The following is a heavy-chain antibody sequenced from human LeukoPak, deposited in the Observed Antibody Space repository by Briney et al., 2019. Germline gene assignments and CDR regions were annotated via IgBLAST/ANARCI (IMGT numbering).Heavy chain of an antibody. J-gene: IGHJ5*02. Sequence: PGGSLRLSCAASGFTFSSYAMNWVRQAPGKGLEWVSTISGSAGSTYYADSVKGRFTISRDNSKNTLYLQMNSLRAEDTAVYYCAKDRVVVIATGNWFDPWGQGTLVTVSS. CDR1: GFTFSSYA. V-gene: IGHV3-23*01. CDR3: AKDRVVVIATGNWFDP. D-gene: IGHD2-21*01. CDR2: ISGSAGST.